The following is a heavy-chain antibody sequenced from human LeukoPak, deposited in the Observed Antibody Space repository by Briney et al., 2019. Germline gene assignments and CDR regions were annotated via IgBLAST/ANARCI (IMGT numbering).Heavy chain of an antibody. Sequence: SETLSLTCTVSGGSVSSGSYYWSWIRQPPGKGLEWIGYIYYSGSANYNPSLKSRVTISVDTSKNQFSLKLRSVTAADTAVYYCARGALVLGDDYWGQGTLVTVSS. J-gene: IGHJ4*02. V-gene: IGHV4-61*01. CDR1: GGSVSSGSYY. D-gene: IGHD3-16*01. CDR3: ARGALVLGDDY. CDR2: IYYSGSA.